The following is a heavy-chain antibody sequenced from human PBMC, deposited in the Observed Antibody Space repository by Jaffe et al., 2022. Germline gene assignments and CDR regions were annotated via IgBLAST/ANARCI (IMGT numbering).Heavy chain of an antibody. CDR2: ISSSSSYI. V-gene: IGHV3-21*01. J-gene: IGHJ4*02. CDR3: ARTFTVTTDYFDY. Sequence: EVQLVESGGGLVKPGGSLRLSCAASGFTFSSYSMNWVRQAPGKGLEWVSSISSSSSYIYYADSVKGRFTISRDNAKNSLYLQMNSLRAEDTAVYYCARTFTVTTDYFDYWGQGTLVTVSS. CDR1: GFTFSSYS. D-gene: IGHD4-17*01.